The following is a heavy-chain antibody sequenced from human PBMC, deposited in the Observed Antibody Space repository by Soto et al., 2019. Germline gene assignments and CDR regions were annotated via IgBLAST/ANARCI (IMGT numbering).Heavy chain of an antibody. D-gene: IGHD2-2*01. CDR2: INSDGSST. CDR1: GFTFSSYW. Sequence: GGSLRLSCAASGFTFSSYWMHWVRQAPGKGLVWVSRINSDGSSTSYADSVKGRFTISRDNAKNTLYLQMNSLRAEDTAVYYCAREISSTDYYYGMDVWGQGTTVTVSS. J-gene: IGHJ6*02. V-gene: IGHV3-74*01. CDR3: AREISSTDYYYGMDV.